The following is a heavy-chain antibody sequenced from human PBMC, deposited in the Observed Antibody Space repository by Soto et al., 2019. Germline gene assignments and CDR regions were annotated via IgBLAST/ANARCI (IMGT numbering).Heavy chain of an antibody. D-gene: IGHD3-16*01. Sequence: PGGSLRLSCAASGFTFSDYYMSWIRQAPGKGLEWVSYISGGGTSIYYADSVKGRFSVSRDNAKTSLYLQMNSLRAEDTAVYYCAKLGSLGHPYYYGMDVWGPGTTVTVSS. J-gene: IGHJ6*02. CDR2: ISGGGTSI. CDR3: AKLGSLGHPYYYGMDV. V-gene: IGHV3-11*01. CDR1: GFTFSDYY.